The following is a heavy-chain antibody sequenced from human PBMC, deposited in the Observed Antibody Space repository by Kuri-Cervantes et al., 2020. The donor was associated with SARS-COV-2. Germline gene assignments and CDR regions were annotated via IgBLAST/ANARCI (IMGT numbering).Heavy chain of an antibody. D-gene: IGHD5-24*01. Sequence: GESLKISCAASGFTFSDYYMSWIRQAPGKGLEWASYISISSSYTNYADSVRGRFTISRDNAKNSLSLQMNSLRAEDTAVYYCARGSLWRGGYNSHYYYGMDVWGQGTTVTVSS. CDR1: GFTFSDYY. CDR3: ARGSLWRGGYNSHYYYGMDV. J-gene: IGHJ6*02. CDR2: ISISSSYT. V-gene: IGHV3-11*06.